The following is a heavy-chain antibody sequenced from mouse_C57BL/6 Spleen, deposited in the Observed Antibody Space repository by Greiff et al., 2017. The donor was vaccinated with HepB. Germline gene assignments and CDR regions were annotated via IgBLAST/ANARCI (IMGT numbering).Heavy chain of an antibody. Sequence: EVQLVESGGGLVQPGGSLKLSCAASGFTFSDYGMAWVRQAPRKGPEWVAFISNLAYSIYYADTVTGRFTISRENAKNTLYLEMSSLRSEDTAMYYCARQGGLGRGYFDYWGQGTTLTVSS. D-gene: IGHD4-1*01. CDR3: ARQGGLGRGYFDY. CDR1: GFTFSDYG. J-gene: IGHJ2*01. CDR2: ISNLAYSI. V-gene: IGHV5-15*01.